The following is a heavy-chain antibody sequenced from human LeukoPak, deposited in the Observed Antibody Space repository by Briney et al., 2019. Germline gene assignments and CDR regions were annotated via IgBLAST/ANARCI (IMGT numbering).Heavy chain of an antibody. CDR2: IYYSGST. J-gene: IGHJ3*02. V-gene: IGHV4-39*07. D-gene: IGHD1-26*01. CDR1: GGSISSRSYY. CDR3: ARISGSYSGTMNAFDI. Sequence: SETLSLTCTVSGGSISSRSYYWGWIRQPPGKGLEWIGSIYYSGSTYYNPSLKSRVTISVDTSKNQFSLKLSSVTAADTAVYYCARISGSYSGTMNAFDIWGQGTMVTVSS.